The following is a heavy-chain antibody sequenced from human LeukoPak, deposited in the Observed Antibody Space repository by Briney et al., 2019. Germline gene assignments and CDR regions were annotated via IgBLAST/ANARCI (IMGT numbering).Heavy chain of an antibody. J-gene: IGHJ4*02. CDR2: ISGSGGST. CDR1: GFTFSSYA. D-gene: IGHD6-19*01. CDR3: AREYSSGWYLGY. Sequence: PGGSLRLPCAASGFTFSSYAMSWVRQAPGKGLEWVSAISGSGGSTYYADSVKGRFTISRDNSKNTLYLQMNSLRAEDTAVYYCAREYSSGWYLGYWGQGTLVTVSS. V-gene: IGHV3-23*01.